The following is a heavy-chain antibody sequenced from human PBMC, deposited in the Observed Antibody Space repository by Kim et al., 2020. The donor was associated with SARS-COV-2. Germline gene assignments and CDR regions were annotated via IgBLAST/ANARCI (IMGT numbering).Heavy chain of an antibody. CDR1: GYTFISYY. Sequence: ASVKVSCKTSGYTFISYYMHWVRQAPGQGLEWMGIINPSVGSTSYAQKFQGRVTMTRDTSTSTVYMDLSSLRSEDTAVYYCVSGTVYYGMDVWGQGTTVTVSS. CDR2: INPSVGST. J-gene: IGHJ6*02. CDR3: VSGTVYYGMDV. V-gene: IGHV1-46*01. D-gene: IGHD1-1*01.